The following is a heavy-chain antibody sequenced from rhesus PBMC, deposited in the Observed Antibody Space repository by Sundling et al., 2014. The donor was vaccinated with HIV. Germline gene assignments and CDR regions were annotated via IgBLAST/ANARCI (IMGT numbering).Heavy chain of an antibody. CDR1: GDSIRSTF. V-gene: IGHV4-173*01. J-gene: IGHJ4*01. Sequence: QVQLQESGPGLVKPSETLSLTCAVSGDSIRSTFWSWIRQPPGKGLEWIGHISGSAGNTDYNPSLKSRVTISTDTSKNQFSLRLNSVTAADTAVYSCARTGPWTGYYSFDFWGQGVLVTVSP. CDR2: ISGSAGNT. CDR3: ARTGPWTGYYSFDF. D-gene: IGHD3-3*01.